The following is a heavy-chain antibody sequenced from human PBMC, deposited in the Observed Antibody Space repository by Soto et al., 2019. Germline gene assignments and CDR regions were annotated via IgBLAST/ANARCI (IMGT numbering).Heavy chain of an antibody. V-gene: IGHV4-59*01. Sequence: SETLCLTYTVSRGTIISYYWTWIRQPPGKGLEWIGYIYYNGSTNYNPSLKSRVTISVDTSKNQFSLKLSSVTAADTAVYFCARDRGVVPTAVDYDYYGLDVWGQGTTVTVSS. CDR3: ARDRGVVPTAVDYDYYGLDV. CDR2: IYYNGST. D-gene: IGHD2-2*01. J-gene: IGHJ6*02. CDR1: RGTIISYY.